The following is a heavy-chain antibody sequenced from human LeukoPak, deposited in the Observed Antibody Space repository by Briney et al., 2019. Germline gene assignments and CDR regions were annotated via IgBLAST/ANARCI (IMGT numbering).Heavy chain of an antibody. V-gene: IGHV1-69*13. Sequence: SVKVSCKASGGTFSSYAISWVRQAPGQGLEWMGGIIPIFGTANYAQKFQGRVTITADESTSTAYMELSSLRSEDTAVYYCASISRNYGDYLYGMDVWGQGTTVTVSS. D-gene: IGHD4-17*01. CDR3: ASISRNYGDYLYGMDV. CDR1: GGTFSSYA. J-gene: IGHJ6*02. CDR2: IIPIFGTA.